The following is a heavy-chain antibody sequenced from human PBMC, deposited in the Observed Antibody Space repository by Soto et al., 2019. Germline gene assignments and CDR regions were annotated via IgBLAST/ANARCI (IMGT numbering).Heavy chain of an antibody. Sequence: SETLSLTCTVSGGSISNYYWSWVRQPPGKGLEWIGYIYHSGDTKYNPSLKSRVTISVDTSNNQFSLRLSSVTTADTAVYYCARHNLGYCSGGACPYYFDYWGQGTLVTVSS. CDR3: ARHNLGYCSGGACPYYFDY. D-gene: IGHD2-15*01. J-gene: IGHJ4*02. CDR2: IYHSGDT. V-gene: IGHV4-59*08. CDR1: GGSISNYY.